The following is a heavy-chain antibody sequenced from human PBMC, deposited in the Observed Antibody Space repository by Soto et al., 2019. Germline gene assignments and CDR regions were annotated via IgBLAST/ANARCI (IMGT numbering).Heavy chain of an antibody. CDR1: GFTFSNYA. Sequence: EVQLLESGGGLVQPGGSLRLSCAASGFTFSNYAMSWVRQAPGKGLEWVSTISGGGDSTYYADSVKGRFTISRDNSKNTRYLQMNSLRAEDTAVYFCGSGRSHYYYGTDVWGQGTTVTVSS. J-gene: IGHJ6*02. CDR2: ISGGGDST. CDR3: GSGRSHYYYGTDV. D-gene: IGHD1-26*01. V-gene: IGHV3-23*01.